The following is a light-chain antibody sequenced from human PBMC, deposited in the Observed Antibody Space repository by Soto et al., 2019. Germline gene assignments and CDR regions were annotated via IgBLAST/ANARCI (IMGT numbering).Light chain of an antibody. CDR2: AAS. V-gene: IGKV3-15*01. CDR3: QQYNEWPPFT. J-gene: IGKJ5*01. CDR1: QSVRSN. Sequence: EIVMTQSPATLSVSPGERATLSCRASQSVRSNLAWYQQKPGQAPRLVIYAASTRATGIPDGFSGSVSGTEFTLTISSLQSEDFAVYYCQQYNEWPPFTFGQGTRLEIK.